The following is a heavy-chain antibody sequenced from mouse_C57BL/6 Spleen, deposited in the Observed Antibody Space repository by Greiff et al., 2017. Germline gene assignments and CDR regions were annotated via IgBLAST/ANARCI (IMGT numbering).Heavy chain of an antibody. CDR3: TRNGYDWYFDV. V-gene: IGHV5-9-1*02. CDR1: GFTFSSYA. Sequence: EVQGVESGEGLVKPGGSLKLSCAASGFTFSSYAMSWVRQTPEKRLEWVAYISSGGDSIYYADTVKGRFTISRDNARNTLYLQMSSLKSEDTAMYYCTRNGYDWYFDVWGTGTTVTVSS. CDR2: ISSGGDSI. D-gene: IGHD2-2*01. J-gene: IGHJ1*03.